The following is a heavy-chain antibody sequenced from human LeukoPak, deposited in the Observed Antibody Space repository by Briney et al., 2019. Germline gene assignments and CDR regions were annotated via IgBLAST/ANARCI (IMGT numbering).Heavy chain of an antibody. Sequence: KPSETLSLTCAVYGGSFSGYYWSWIRQPPGKGLEWIGEIYHSGSTNYNPSLKSRVTISVDKSKNQFSLKLSSVTAADTAVYYCARDKMVRGVIINLEYNWFDPWGQGTLVTVSS. CDR1: GGSFSGYY. CDR2: IYHSGST. J-gene: IGHJ5*02. CDR3: ARDKMVRGVIINLEYNWFDP. V-gene: IGHV4-34*01. D-gene: IGHD3-10*01.